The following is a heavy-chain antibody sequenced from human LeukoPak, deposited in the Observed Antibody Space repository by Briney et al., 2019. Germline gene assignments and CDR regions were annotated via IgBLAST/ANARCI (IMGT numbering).Heavy chain of an antibody. Sequence: PSETLSLTCAVYGGSFSGYYWSWIRQPPGKGLEWIGEINHSGSTNYNPSLKSRVTISVDTSKNQFSLKLSSVTAADTAVYYCARGSVAMDIVATIPYFDYWGQGTLVTVSS. CDR3: ARGSVAMDIVATIPYFDY. J-gene: IGHJ4*02. V-gene: IGHV4-34*01. CDR1: GGSFSGYY. CDR2: INHSGST. D-gene: IGHD5-12*01.